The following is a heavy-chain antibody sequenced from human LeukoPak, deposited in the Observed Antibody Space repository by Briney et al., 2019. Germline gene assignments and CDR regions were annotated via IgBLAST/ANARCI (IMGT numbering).Heavy chain of an antibody. CDR3: AKDRDISGRWAVP. V-gene: IGHV3-23*01. J-gene: IGHJ5*02. CDR1: GLTFSSYA. Sequence: PGGSLRLSCAASGLTFSSYAMSWVRQAPGKGLEWVSAISGSGGSTYYADSARGRFSISRDNSKNTLYLQMNSLRVEDTAVYYCAKDRDISGRWAVPWGQGTLVTVSS. CDR2: ISGSGGST. D-gene: IGHD3-22*01.